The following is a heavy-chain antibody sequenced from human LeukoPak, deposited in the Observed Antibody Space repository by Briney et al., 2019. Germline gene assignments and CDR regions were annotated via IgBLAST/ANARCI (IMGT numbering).Heavy chain of an antibody. CDR3: ARENDQGFDY. CDR2: ISGSGGST. Sequence: GGSLRLSCAASGFTFSSYAMSWVRQAPGKGLEWVSAISGSGGSTYYADSVKGRFTISRDNAKNSLYLQMNSLRAEDTAVYYCARENDQGFDYWGQGTLVTVSS. V-gene: IGHV3-23*01. CDR1: GFTFSSYA. D-gene: IGHD3-16*01. J-gene: IGHJ4*02.